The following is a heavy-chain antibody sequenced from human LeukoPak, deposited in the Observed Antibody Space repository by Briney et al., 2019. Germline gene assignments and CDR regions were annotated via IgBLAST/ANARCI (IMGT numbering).Heavy chain of an antibody. CDR1: GGSISSYY. V-gene: IGHV4-59*01. J-gene: IGHJ2*01. CDR3: ARLDYGDKWYFDL. CDR2: IYSSGST. D-gene: IGHD4-17*01. Sequence: PSETLSLTCTVSGGSISSYYWSWIRQPPGKGLEWIGYIYSSGSTNYNYSLKSRVTISVDTSKNQFSLKLSSVTAADTAVYYCARLDYGDKWYFDLWGRGTLVTVSS.